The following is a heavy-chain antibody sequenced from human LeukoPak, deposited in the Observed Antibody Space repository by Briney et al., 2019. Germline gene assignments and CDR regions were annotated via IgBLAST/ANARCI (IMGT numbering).Heavy chain of an antibody. V-gene: IGHV4-34*01. CDR3: ARVSRGVGATNWFDP. D-gene: IGHD1-26*01. CDR1: GGSFSGYY. CDR2: INHSGST. Sequence: SETLSLTCAVYGGSFSGYYWSWIRQPPGKGLEWIGEINHSGSTNYNPSLKSRVTMSVDTSKNQFSLKLSSVTAADTAVYYCARVSRGVGATNWFDPWGQGTLVTVSS. J-gene: IGHJ5*02.